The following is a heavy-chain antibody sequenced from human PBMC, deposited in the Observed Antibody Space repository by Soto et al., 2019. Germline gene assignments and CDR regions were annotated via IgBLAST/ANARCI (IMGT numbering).Heavy chain of an antibody. CDR3: AKSSSRSSLGQYGLDV. D-gene: IGHD6-13*01. J-gene: IGHJ6*02. CDR2: IYISGST. Sequence: SETLSLTCPVSGVSINRYYWYWIRQPAGKGLEWIGRIYISGSTNYNPSLKSRVTMPIDTSKNQFSLKVSSVTAADTAVYYCAKSSSRSSLGQYGLDVWGQGTTVNVSS. V-gene: IGHV4-4*07. CDR1: GVSINRYY.